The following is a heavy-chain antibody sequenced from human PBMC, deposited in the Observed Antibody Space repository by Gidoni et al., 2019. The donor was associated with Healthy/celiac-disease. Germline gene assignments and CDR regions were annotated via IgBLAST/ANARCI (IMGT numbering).Heavy chain of an antibody. Sequence: QVQLQQWGAGLLKPSETLSLTCAVHGGSFSGYYWSWIRQPPGKGLEWIGEINHSGSPNYNPSLKSRVTISVDTSKNQFSLKLSSVTAADTAVYYCARGYSGGYVNLLDYWGQGTLVTVSS. J-gene: IGHJ4*02. CDR3: ARGYSGGYVNLLDY. V-gene: IGHV4-34*01. CDR2: INHSGSP. D-gene: IGHD5-12*01. CDR1: GGSFSGYY.